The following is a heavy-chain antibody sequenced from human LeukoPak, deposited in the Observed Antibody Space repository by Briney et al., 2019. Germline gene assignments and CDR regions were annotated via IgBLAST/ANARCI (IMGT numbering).Heavy chain of an antibody. V-gene: IGHV4-59*01. D-gene: IGHD6-13*01. J-gene: IGHJ5*02. Sequence: SETLSLTCTVSGGSISSYYWSWIRQPPGKGLEWIGYIYYSGSTNYNPSLKSRVTISVDTSKNQFSLKLSSVTAADTAVYYCARDRSGGIFDPWGQGTLVTVSS. CDR2: IYYSGST. CDR1: GGSISSYY. CDR3: ARDRSGGIFDP.